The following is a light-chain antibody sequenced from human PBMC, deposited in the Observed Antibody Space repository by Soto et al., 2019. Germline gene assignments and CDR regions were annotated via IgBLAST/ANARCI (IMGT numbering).Light chain of an antibody. CDR1: QGFNIH. J-gene: IGKJ4*01. CDR2: ATS. Sequence: IQLTQSPSSLSAAVGDRVTITCRASQGFNIHLAWYQQKPGKAPKLLIFATSLLRTGVPSRFSGSGSGTNFRLTISSLQPEDVATYHCLQLNDYPLTFGGGTKIEIK. V-gene: IGKV1-9*01. CDR3: LQLNDYPLT.